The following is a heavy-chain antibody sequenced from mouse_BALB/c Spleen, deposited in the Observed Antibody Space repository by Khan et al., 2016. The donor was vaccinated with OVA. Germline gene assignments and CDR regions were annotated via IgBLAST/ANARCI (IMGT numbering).Heavy chain of an antibody. CDR3: ARGAYYDAMDY. Sequence: QIQLVQSGPELKKPGETVKLSCKVSGYTFTNYGVSWVKQAPGKDLKWMGWIFTYTGQPTYGDDFKGRFAFSLETSASTAFLQINTLTYEDIATSFLARGAYYDAMDYWGQGTSVTVSS. J-gene: IGHJ4*01. D-gene: IGHD2-10*01. CDR1: GYTFTNYG. CDR2: IFTYTGQP. V-gene: IGHV9-1*02.